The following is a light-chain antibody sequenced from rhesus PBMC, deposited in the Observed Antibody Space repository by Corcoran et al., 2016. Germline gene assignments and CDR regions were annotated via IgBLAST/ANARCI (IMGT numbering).Light chain of an antibody. Sequence: DIQMTQSPSSLSASVGDYVTITCRASQGICSYLKWFQQKTGKAPKLLFCGASSLESGVPSRLSGNGSVTEFTRTICSRKPSDFAVYFVLQHSIYPLTFGGGTKVAI. CDR3: LQHSIYPLT. J-gene: IGKJ4*01. CDR2: GAS. V-gene: IGKV1-28*01. CDR1: QGICSY.